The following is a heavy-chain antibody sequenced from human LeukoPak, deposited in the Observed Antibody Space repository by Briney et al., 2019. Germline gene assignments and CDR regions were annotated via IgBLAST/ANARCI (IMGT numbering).Heavy chain of an antibody. D-gene: IGHD3-10*01. CDR1: GFTFKNYA. J-gene: IGHJ3*02. Sequence: GGSLRLSCAASGFTFKNYAMNWVRQSPGQGLEWVSTISGDAVTSWYADSVKGRFTVSRDNSKNIVFLQMNNLRAEDTAVYYCAKVYGSGSYYTSRGAFDIWGQGTMVTVSS. V-gene: IGHV3-23*01. CDR3: AKVYGSGSYYTSRGAFDI. CDR2: ISGDAVTS.